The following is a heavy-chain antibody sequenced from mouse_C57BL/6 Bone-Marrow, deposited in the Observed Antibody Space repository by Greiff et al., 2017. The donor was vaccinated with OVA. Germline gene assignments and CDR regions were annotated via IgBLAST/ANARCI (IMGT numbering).Heavy chain of an antibody. Sequence: QVQLKESGPGLVQPSQTLSITCTVSGFSLTSYGVHWVRQSPGKGLEWLGVIWSGGSTDYNAAFITRLSISKNNSKSQVFLKMNSLQADDTAIYYCARGAYWGQGTLVTVSA. CDR1: GFSLTSYG. CDR2: IWSGGST. CDR3: ARGAY. J-gene: IGHJ3*01. V-gene: IGHV2-2*01.